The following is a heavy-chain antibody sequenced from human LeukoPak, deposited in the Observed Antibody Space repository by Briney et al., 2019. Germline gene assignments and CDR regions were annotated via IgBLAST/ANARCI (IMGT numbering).Heavy chain of an antibody. CDR1: GFTFSGSA. Sequence: GGSLRLSCAASGFTFSGSAMHWVRQASGKGLEWVGRIRSKANSYATAYAASVKGRFTISRDDSKNTAYLQMNSLKTEDTAVYYCTRQDVGDFWSGYHPYYYYGMDVWGQGTTVTVSS. D-gene: IGHD3-3*01. J-gene: IGHJ6*02. CDR2: IRSKANSYAT. CDR3: TRQDVGDFWSGYHPYYYYGMDV. V-gene: IGHV3-73*01.